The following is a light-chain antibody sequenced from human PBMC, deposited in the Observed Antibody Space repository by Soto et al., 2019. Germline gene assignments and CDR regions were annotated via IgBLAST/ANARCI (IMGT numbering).Light chain of an antibody. V-gene: IGKV3-20*01. Sequence: EIVLTQSPGTLSLSRGERATLSCRASQSVTSNYLAWYHQKPGQAPRLLIYGASTRATGIPARFSGSGSGTDFTLTISTVEPEDSAVYYCQQYGNSPLTFGQGARLEIK. J-gene: IGKJ5*01. CDR2: GAS. CDR3: QQYGNSPLT. CDR1: QSVTSNY.